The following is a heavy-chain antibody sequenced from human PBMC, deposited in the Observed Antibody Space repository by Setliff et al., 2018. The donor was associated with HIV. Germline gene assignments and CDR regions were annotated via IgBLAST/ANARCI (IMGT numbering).Heavy chain of an antibody. J-gene: IGHJ4*02. CDR3: ARQGVTAAGLDY. Sequence: SETLSLTCTVFGGSISSYYWNWIRQPPGKGLEWIGNIYASGRTNYNPPLKSRVSISIDTSKSQFSLMLSSVTAADTAVYYCARQGVTAAGLDYWGQGTLVTVSS. CDR1: GGSISSYY. CDR2: IYASGRT. D-gene: IGHD6-13*01. V-gene: IGHV4-4*09.